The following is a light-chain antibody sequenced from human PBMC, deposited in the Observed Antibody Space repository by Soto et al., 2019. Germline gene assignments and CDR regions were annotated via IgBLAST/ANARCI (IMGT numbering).Light chain of an antibody. Sequence: IQMTQSPSSLSASVGDRVTITCRASQGIKNDLGWYQQKPGRAPKLLIYKASSLESGVPSRFSGSGSGTEFTLTISSLQPDDFATYYCQQYNSYSVTFGQGTKVDIK. CDR2: KAS. V-gene: IGKV1-5*03. CDR1: QGIKND. CDR3: QQYNSYSVT. J-gene: IGKJ1*01.